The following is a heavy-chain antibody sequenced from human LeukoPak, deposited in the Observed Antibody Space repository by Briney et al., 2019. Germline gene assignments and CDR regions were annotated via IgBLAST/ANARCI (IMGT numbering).Heavy chain of an antibody. CDR1: GGSISSGGYY. V-gene: IGHV4-31*03. CDR3: ARATEGSDAFDI. Sequence: PSQTLSLTCTVSGGSISSGGYYWSWIRQHPGKGLEWIGYIYYSGSTYYNPSLKSRVTISVDTSKNQFSLKLSSVTAAVTAVYYCARATEGSDAFDIWGQGTMVTVSS. J-gene: IGHJ3*02. CDR2: IYYSGST. D-gene: IGHD5-12*01.